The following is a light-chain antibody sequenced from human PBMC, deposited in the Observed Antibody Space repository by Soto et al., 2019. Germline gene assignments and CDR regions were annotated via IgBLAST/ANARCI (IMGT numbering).Light chain of an antibody. CDR1: SVDVGGYNY. V-gene: IGLV2-8*01. CDR3: SSYAGSNNPYV. J-gene: IGLJ1*01. CDR2: EVS. Sequence: QSSLTQPPSASGSPGQSFTISCPGTSVDVGGYNYVSWYQQHPGKAPKLMIYEVSKRPSGVPDRFSGSKSGNTASLTVSGLQAEDEADYYCSSYAGSNNPYVFGTGTKVTGL.